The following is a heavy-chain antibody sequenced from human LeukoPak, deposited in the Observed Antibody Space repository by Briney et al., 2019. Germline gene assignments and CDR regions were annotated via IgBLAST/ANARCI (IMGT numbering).Heavy chain of an antibody. D-gene: IGHD5-18*01. CDR2: ISSSSSYI. Sequence: GGSLRLSCAASGFTFSSYWMHWVRQAPGKGLEWVSSISSSSSYIYYADSVKGRFTISRDNAKNSLYLQMNSLRAEDTAVYYCAGHREGYSYGYDYWGQGTLVTVSS. J-gene: IGHJ4*02. CDR1: GFTFSSYW. V-gene: IGHV3-21*01. CDR3: AGHREGYSYGYDY.